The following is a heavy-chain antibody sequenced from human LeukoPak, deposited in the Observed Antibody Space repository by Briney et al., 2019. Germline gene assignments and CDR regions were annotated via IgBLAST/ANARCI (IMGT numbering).Heavy chain of an antibody. CDR2: IRYDGSNK. CDR1: GFTFSSYG. V-gene: IGHV3-30*02. Sequence: PGGSLRLSCAASGFTFSSYGMHWVRQAPGKGLEWVAFIRYDGSNKYYADSVKGRFTISRDNAKNSLYLQMNSLRAEDMALYYCAKDNNGHFDYWGQGTLVTVSS. J-gene: IGHJ4*02. D-gene: IGHD1/OR15-1a*01. CDR3: AKDNNGHFDY.